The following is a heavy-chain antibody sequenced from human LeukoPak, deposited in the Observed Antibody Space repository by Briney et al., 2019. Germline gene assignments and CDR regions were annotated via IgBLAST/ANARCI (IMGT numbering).Heavy chain of an antibody. CDR2: VSDSGST. V-gene: IGHV4-59*08. CDR1: GASISSYY. D-gene: IGHD6-6*01. Sequence: SETLSLTCTVSGASISSYYWSWIRQPPGKGLEWIGYVSDSGSTNYNPSLKSRVTISVDTSKNQSSLKLSSVTAADTAVYYCARQNGQLVNYWGQGILVTVSS. J-gene: IGHJ4*02. CDR3: ARQNGQLVNY.